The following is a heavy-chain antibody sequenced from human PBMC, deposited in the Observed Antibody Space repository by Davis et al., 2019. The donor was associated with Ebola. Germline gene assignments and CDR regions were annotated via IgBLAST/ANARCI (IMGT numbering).Heavy chain of an antibody. Sequence: GSLRLSCSISGGSISNYYWTWIRQPPGKGLEWIGNIYYTGGTHSSPSLKSRVTFFIGTSKDEFSLKLTSVTAADTAVYYCARDHGGGRMDVWDQGTTVTVSS. D-gene: IGHD3-16*01. CDR2: IYYTGGT. J-gene: IGHJ6*02. CDR1: GGSISNYY. V-gene: IGHV4-59*01. CDR3: ARDHGGGRMDV.